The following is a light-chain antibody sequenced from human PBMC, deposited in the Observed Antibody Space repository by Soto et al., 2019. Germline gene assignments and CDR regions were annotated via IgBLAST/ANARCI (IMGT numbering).Light chain of an antibody. Sequence: EIVMTQSPATLSVSRGERVTLSCRASQSVSRNLAWYQQKPGQTPRLLILDASARATGVPARFSGSGSGTEFTLTISSLQSDDFAVYYCKQYNSWAAISFGQGTRLEIK. J-gene: IGKJ5*01. CDR3: KQYNSWAAIS. V-gene: IGKV3-15*01. CDR1: QSVSRN. CDR2: DAS.